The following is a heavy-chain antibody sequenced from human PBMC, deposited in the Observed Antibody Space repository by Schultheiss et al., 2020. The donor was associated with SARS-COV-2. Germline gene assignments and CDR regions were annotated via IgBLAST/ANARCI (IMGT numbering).Heavy chain of an antibody. CDR3: ARWGGAVAGYFDY. V-gene: IGHV4-61*08. Sequence: SETLSLTCTVSGGSISSGGYYWSWIRQHPGKGLEWIGYIYYSGNTNYNPSLKSRVTISVDTSKNQFSLKLSSVTAADTAVYYCARWGGAVAGYFDYWGQGTLVTVSS. J-gene: IGHJ4*02. D-gene: IGHD6-19*01. CDR1: GGSISSGGYY. CDR2: IYYSGNT.